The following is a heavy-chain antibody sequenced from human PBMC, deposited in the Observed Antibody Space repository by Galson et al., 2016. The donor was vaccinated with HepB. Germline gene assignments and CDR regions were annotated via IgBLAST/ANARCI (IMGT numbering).Heavy chain of an antibody. CDR2: ITGGGET. CDR3: AKGGQLFDP. Sequence: SLRLSCAASGFMFSDYVMSWVRQAPGKGLEWVSSITGGGETFYADSLKGRFTISRDNSKSTLSLQMNRLRAEDTAVYYCAKGGQLFDPWGQGTLVTVSS. J-gene: IGHJ5*02. V-gene: IGHV3-23*01. CDR1: GFMFSDYV. D-gene: IGHD3-10*01.